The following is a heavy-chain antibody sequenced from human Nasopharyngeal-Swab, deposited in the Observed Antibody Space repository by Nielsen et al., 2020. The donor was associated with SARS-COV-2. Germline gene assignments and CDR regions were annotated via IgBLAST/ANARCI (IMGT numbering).Heavy chain of an antibody. J-gene: IGHJ4*02. CDR3: ARHGDYYDSSGYLYYFDY. Sequence: SETLSLICTVSGGSISSGDYYWSWIRQPPGKGLEWIGYIYYSGSTYYNPSLKSRVTISVDTSKNQFSLKLSSVTAADTAVYYCARHGDYYDSSGYLYYFDYWGQGTLVTVSS. CDR1: GGSISSGDYY. CDR2: IYYSGST. V-gene: IGHV4-30-4*01. D-gene: IGHD3-22*01.